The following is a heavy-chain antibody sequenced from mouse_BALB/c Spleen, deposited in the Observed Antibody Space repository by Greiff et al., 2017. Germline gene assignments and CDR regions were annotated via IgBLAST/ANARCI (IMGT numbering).Heavy chain of an antibody. CDR1: GYSFTSYY. V-gene: IGHV1S135*01. CDR3: ARTYYRYDDYYAMDY. J-gene: IGHJ4*01. CDR2: IDPFNGGT. Sequence: EVQLQQSGPELMKPGASVKISCKASGYSFTSYYMHWVKQSHGKSLEWIGYIDPFNGGTSYNQKFKGKATLTVDKSSSTAYMHLSSLTSEDSAVYYCARTYYRYDDYYAMDYWGQGTSVTVSS. D-gene: IGHD2-14*01.